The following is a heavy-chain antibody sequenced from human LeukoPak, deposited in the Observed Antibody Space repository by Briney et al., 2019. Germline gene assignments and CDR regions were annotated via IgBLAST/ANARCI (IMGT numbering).Heavy chain of an antibody. CDR2: IYTSGST. J-gene: IGHJ5*02. V-gene: IGHV4-61*02. CDR3: ARDSGFWTFDP. D-gene: IGHD3/OR15-3a*01. CDR1: GGSISSGSYY. Sequence: SETLSLTCTVSGGSISSGSYYWSWIRQPAGKGLEWIGRIYTSGSTNYNPSLKSRVTISVDTSKNQFSLKLSSVTAADTAVYYCARDSGFWTFDPWGQGALVTVSS.